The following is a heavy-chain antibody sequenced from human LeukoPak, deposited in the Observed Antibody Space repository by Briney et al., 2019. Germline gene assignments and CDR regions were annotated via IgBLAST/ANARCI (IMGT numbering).Heavy chain of an antibody. Sequence: SVKVTCKASGGTFSSYAISWVRQAPGQGLEWMGGIIPILGTANYAQKFQGRVTITADKSTSTAYMELSSLRPEGTAVYYCARDAPIFGGSDYWGQGTLVTVSS. CDR1: GGTFSSYA. D-gene: IGHD3-9*01. V-gene: IGHV1-69*10. J-gene: IGHJ4*02. CDR3: ARDAPIFGGSDY. CDR2: IIPILGTA.